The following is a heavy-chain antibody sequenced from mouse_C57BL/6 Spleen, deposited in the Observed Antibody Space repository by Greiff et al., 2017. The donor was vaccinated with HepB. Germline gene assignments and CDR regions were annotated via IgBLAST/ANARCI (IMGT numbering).Heavy chain of an antibody. CDR2: IDPSDSYT. J-gene: IGHJ2*01. Sequence: VKLQQPGAELVMPGASVKLSCKASGYTFTSYWMHWVKQRPGQGLEWIGEIDPSDSYTNYNQKFKGKSTLTVDKSSSTAYMQLSSLTSEDSAVYYCARKGVYYDFDYWGQGTTLTVSS. V-gene: IGHV1-69*01. D-gene: IGHD2-4*01. CDR1: GYTFTSYW. CDR3: ARKGVYYDFDY.